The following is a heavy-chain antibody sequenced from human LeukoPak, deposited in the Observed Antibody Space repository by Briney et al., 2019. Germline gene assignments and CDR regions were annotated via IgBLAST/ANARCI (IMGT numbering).Heavy chain of an antibody. Sequence: PGGSLELFCAASGFQFSRFAMRLVGQAPGKGLEVVSGISCSGRSALYPDSAKGRFTIPRDNSKQTLYLQVNSLRAEDTAVYYCAKFGCSGYRYAFDLWGQGTMV. CDR1: GFQFSRFA. J-gene: IGHJ3*01. CDR3: AKFGCSGYRYAFDL. D-gene: IGHD5-12*01. CDR2: ISCSGRSA. V-gene: IGHV3-23*01.